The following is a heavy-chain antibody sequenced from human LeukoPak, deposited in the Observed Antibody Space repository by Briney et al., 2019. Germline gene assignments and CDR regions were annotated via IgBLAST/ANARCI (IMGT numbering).Heavy chain of an antibody. V-gene: IGHV3-21*04. CDR3: AREALEGYYYYYMDV. D-gene: IGHD5-24*01. CDR1: GFTFSSYA. J-gene: IGHJ6*03. Sequence: GGSLRLSCAASGFTFSSYAMSWVRQAPGKGLEWVSSISSSSSYIYYADSVKGRFTISRDNSKNTLYLQMNSLRAEDTAVYYCAREALEGYYYYYMDVWGKGTTVTISS. CDR2: ISSSSSYI.